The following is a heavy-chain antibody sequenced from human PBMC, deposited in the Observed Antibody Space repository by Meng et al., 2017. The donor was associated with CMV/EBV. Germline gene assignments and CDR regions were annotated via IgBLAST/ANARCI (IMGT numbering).Heavy chain of an antibody. D-gene: IGHD3-9*01. CDR3: ATDILTHFDY. CDR2: ISAYNGNT. Sequence: QVQRVQSGDEGKKPGASVKFSCKASGYTFTSYGISWMRQARGQGLEWMGWISAYNGNTNYAQKLQGRVTMITDTSTSTDYMELRSLSSVDTAVYYCATDILTHFDYWGQGTLVTVSS. J-gene: IGHJ4*02. V-gene: IGHV1-18*01. CDR1: GYTFTSYG.